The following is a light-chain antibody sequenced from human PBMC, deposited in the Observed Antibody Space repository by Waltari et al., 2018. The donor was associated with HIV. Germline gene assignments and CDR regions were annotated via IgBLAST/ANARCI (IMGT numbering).Light chain of an antibody. CDR3: QQLS. CDR1: QSVSSY. J-gene: IGKJ2*03. V-gene: IGKV3-11*01. Sequence: EIVLTQSPATLALSPGERATLSCRASQSVSSYLAWYQQNPGQAPRLLIYDASNRATGIPARFSGSGSGTDFTLTISSLEPEDSAVYYCQQLSFGQGTKLEIK. CDR2: DAS.